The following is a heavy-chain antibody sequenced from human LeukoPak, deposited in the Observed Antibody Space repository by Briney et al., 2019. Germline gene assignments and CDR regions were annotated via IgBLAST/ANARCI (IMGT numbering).Heavy chain of an antibody. CDR1: RYTFTTYD. V-gene: IGHV1-18*01. Sequence: TVKVSCKASRYTFTTYDINWVRQAPRQGLEWMGRIIADKANTNNEQKLQGRASMTTGTSTRTPYREARSLRSDDTAVSCRERVATGTRSVDYWGQGTLVTVSS. J-gene: IGHJ4*02. CDR3: ERVATGTRSVDY. CDR2: IIADKANT. D-gene: IGHD1-1*01.